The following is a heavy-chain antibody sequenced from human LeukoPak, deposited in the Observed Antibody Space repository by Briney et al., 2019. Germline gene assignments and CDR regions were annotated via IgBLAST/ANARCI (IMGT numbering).Heavy chain of an antibody. CDR2: ISSSSSYI. CDR3: ARAAQGWLNY. CDR1: GFTFSTYS. V-gene: IGHV3-21*01. J-gene: IGHJ4*02. D-gene: IGHD6-19*01. Sequence: GGSLRLSCAASGFTFSTYSMNWVRQAPGKGLEWVSFISSSSSYIYYADSVKGRFTISRDNAKNSLYLQMNSLRAEDTAVYYCARAAQGWLNYWGQGTLVTVSS.